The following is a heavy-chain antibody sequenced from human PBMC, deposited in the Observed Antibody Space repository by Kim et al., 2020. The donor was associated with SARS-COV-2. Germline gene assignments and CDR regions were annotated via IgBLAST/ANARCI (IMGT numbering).Heavy chain of an antibody. J-gene: IGHJ6*02. CDR1: GYSFTSYW. Sequence: GESLKISCKGSGYSFTSYWIGWVRQMPGKGLEWMGIIYPGDSDTRYSPSFQGQVTISADKSISTAYLQWSSLKASDTAMYYCARHGGDGYSSGWYYYYYGMDVWGQGTTVTVSS. CDR2: IYPGDSDT. V-gene: IGHV5-51*01. CDR3: ARHGGDGYSSGWYYYYYGMDV. D-gene: IGHD6-19*01.